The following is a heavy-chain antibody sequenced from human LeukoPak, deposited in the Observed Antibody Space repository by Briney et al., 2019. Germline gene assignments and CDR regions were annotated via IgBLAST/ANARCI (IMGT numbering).Heavy chain of an antibody. D-gene: IGHD6-19*01. CDR2: ITSSSSDT. CDR1: GFTFSSYA. J-gene: IGHJ4*02. CDR3: ARGGSSGRSACHY. V-gene: IGHV3-48*02. Sequence: GGSLRLSCAASGFTFSSYAMSWVRQAPGKGLEWISYITSSSSDTNYADSVKGRFTISRDNAKNSLYLQMNSLRDEDTAVYYCARGGSSGRSACHYWGQGTLVTVSS.